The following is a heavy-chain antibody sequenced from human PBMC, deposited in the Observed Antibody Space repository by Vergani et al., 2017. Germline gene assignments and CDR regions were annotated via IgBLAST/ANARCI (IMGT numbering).Heavy chain of an antibody. J-gene: IGHJ6*03. V-gene: IGHV3-30-3*01. CDR2: ISYDGSNK. D-gene: IGHD2-8*01. CDR1: GFTFSSYA. CDR3: AREVYDFNYMNF. Sequence: QVQLVESGGGVVQPGRSLRLSCAASGFTFSSYAMHWVRQAPGKGLEWVAVISYDGSNKYYADSVKGRFTISRDNSKNTLYLQMNSLRAEDTAVYYCAREVYDFNYMNFGGKGTTVTVSS.